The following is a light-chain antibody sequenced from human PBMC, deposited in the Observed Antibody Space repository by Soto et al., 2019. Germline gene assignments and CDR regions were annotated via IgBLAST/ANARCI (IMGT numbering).Light chain of an antibody. CDR3: QQYNNWPYT. V-gene: IGKV3-15*01. Sequence: EIVMTQSPATLSVSPGERATLSCRASQSVSSNLAWYQQKPGKAPRLLIYGASTRDTGIPARFSGSGSGTEFTLTISSLQSEDFAVYYCQQYNNWPYTFGQGTKLVIK. J-gene: IGKJ2*01. CDR1: QSVSSN. CDR2: GAS.